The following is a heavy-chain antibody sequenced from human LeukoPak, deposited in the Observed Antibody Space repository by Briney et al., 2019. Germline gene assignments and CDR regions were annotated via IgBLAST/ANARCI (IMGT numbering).Heavy chain of an antibody. V-gene: IGHV1-18*01. Sequence: GASVKVSCKASGYTFTSYGISWVRQAPGQGLEWMGWISAYNGNTNSAQKLQGRVTMTTDTSTSTGYMELRSLRSDDTAVYYCARGDGYCSGGSCMIFDYWGQGTLVTVSS. J-gene: IGHJ4*02. CDR3: ARGDGYCSGGSCMIFDY. CDR2: ISAYNGNT. D-gene: IGHD2-15*01. CDR1: GYTFTSYG.